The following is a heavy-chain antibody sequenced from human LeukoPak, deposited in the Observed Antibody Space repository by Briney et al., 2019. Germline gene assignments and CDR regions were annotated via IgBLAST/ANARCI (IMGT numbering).Heavy chain of an antibody. J-gene: IGHJ4*02. CDR2: ISGHNGNT. CDR3: ARAGGDIVVPHGLLDY. CDR1: GYSFSSYG. D-gene: IGHD5-12*01. V-gene: IGHV1-18*01. Sequence: ASVKVSCKASGYSFSSYGISWVRQAPGQGLEWMGWISGHNGNTKSAQKFQGRVTMTADTSTTIAYMELRSLRSDDTPVFYCARAGGDIVVPHGLLDYWGQGTLVIVSS.